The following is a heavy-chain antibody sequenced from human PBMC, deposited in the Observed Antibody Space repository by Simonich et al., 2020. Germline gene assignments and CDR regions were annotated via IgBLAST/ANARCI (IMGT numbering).Heavy chain of an antibody. CDR2: LNPNSGGK. CDR3: ARVRFEAFDI. Sequence: QVQLVQSGAEVKKPGASVKVSCKASGYTFPGYYMHWVGQAPGQGLEGMGWLNPNSGGKNYAKKFQGRVTMTRDTSISTAYMELSRLRSDDTAVYYCARVRFEAFDIWGQGTMVTVSS. V-gene: IGHV1-2*02. J-gene: IGHJ3*02. CDR1: GYTFPGYY.